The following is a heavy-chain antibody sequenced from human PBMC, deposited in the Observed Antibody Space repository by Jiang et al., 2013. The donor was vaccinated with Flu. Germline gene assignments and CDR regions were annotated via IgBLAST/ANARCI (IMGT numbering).Heavy chain of an antibody. CDR1: GGSISSSSYY. D-gene: IGHD3-22*01. Sequence: SLTCTVSGGSISSSSYYWSWIRQPPGKGLEWIGYIYYSGSTNYNPSLKSRVTISVDTSKNQFSLKLSSVTAADTAVYYCARKHYYDSSGYLFWLDAFDIWGQGTMVTVSS. CDR2: IYYSGST. J-gene: IGHJ3*02. V-gene: IGHV4-61*01. CDR3: ARKHYYDSSGYLFWLDAFDI.